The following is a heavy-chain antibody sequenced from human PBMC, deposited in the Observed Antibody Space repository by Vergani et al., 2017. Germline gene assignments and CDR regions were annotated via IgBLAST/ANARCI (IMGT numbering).Heavy chain of an antibody. V-gene: IGHV1-69*01. CDR1: GGTFSSYA. CDR2: IIPNFGTA. Sequence: QVQLVQSGAEVKKPGSSVKVSCKASGGTFSSYAISWVRQAPGQGLEWMGGIIPNFGTANYAQKFQGRVTITADESTSTAYMELSSLRSEDTAVYYWARGSGARYYDSSGYPRGYFDYWGQGTLVTVSS. CDR3: ARGSGARYYDSSGYPRGYFDY. D-gene: IGHD3-22*01. J-gene: IGHJ4*02.